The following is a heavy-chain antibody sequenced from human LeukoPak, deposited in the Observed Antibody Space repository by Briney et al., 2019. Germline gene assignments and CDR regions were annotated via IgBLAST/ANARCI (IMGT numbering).Heavy chain of an antibody. Sequence: GGSLRLSCVDSAFNFSGNYMTWVRQAPGKGLEWVSAIYIGGTTYYADSVKGRFTISRDNLKSTLYLQMHSLRAEDTAVYYCAREISRFGIWGQGTLVTVSS. V-gene: IGHV3-66*01. CDR3: AREISRFGI. CDR1: AFNFSGNY. CDR2: IYIGGTT. J-gene: IGHJ4*02. D-gene: IGHD3-16*01.